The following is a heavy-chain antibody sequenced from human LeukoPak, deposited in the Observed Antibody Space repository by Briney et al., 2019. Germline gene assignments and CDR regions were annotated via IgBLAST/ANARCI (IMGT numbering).Heavy chain of an antibody. CDR1: GGTFSSYA. CDR3: ASLAGIAAAGALTGPIDY. CDR2: IIPILGIA. V-gene: IGHV1-69*04. Sequence: SVKVSCKASGGTFSSYAISWVRQAPGQGLEWMGRIIPILGIANYAQKFQGRVTITADKSTSTAYMELSSLRSEDTAVYYCASLAGIAAAGALTGPIDYWGQGTLVTVSS. D-gene: IGHD6-13*01. J-gene: IGHJ4*02.